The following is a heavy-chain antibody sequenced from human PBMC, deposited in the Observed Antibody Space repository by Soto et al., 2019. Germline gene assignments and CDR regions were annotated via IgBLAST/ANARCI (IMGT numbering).Heavy chain of an antibody. J-gene: IGHJ4*02. V-gene: IGHV1-3*04. CDR1: GYIFTRNV. Sequence: QVQLVQSGAEVKKPGASVKVSCKASGYIFTRNVFHWVRQAPGQRLEWMGWINTDNGNTEYSQKFQGRVTITRETSASTVYMELSSLRSEDTAVYYCAIWYGSGTLPLFDSWGQGALVTVSS. CDR3: AIWYGSGTLPLFDS. D-gene: IGHD3-10*01. CDR2: INTDNGNT.